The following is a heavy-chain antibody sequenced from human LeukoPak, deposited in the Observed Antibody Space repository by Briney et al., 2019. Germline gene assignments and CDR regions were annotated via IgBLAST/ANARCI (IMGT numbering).Heavy chain of an antibody. Sequence: SETLSLTCAVYGGSFSGYYWSWIRQPPGKGLEWIGEINHSGSTNYNPSLKSRVTISVDTSKNQFSLKLSSVTAADTAVYYCARGNSSGWYYFDYWGQGTLVTVSS. J-gene: IGHJ4*02. CDR2: INHSGST. CDR3: ARGNSSGWYYFDY. CDR1: GGSFSGYY. D-gene: IGHD6-19*01. V-gene: IGHV4-34*01.